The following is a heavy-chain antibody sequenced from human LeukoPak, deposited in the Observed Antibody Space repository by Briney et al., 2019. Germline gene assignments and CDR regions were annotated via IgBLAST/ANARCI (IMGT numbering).Heavy chain of an antibody. J-gene: IGHJ4*02. CDR2: IYYSGST. V-gene: IGHV4-59*01. D-gene: IGHD1-26*01. Sequence: SETLSLTCTVSGGSISRYYWSWIRQPPGKGLEWIGYIYYSGSTNYTPSLKSRVTISVDTSKNQFSLKLSSVTAADTAVYYCARDRGSGSYLGLDYWGQGTLVAVSS. CDR1: GGSISRYY. CDR3: ARDRGSGSYLGLDY.